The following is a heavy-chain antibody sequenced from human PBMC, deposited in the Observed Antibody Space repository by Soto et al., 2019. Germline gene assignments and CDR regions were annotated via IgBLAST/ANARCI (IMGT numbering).Heavy chain of an antibody. CDR3: ARASHYDYIWGSYRYTYYFDY. CDR2: ITHRGST. D-gene: IGHD3-16*02. V-gene: IGHV4-34*01. J-gene: IGHJ4*02. CDR1: GGSFSGYS. Sequence: QVQLQQWGAGLLKPSETLSLTCAVYGGSFSGYSWSWIRQPPGKGLEWVGEITHRGSTNYNPSLKSRVTISVDTSKNQFSLKLSSVTAADTAVYYCARASHYDYIWGSYRYTYYFDYWGQGTLVTVSS.